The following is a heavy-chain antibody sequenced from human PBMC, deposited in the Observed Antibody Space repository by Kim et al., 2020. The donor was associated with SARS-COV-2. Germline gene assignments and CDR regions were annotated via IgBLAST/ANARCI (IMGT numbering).Heavy chain of an antibody. V-gene: IGHV3-15*01. CDR1: GFTFSNAW. J-gene: IGHJ4*02. Sequence: GSLRLSCATSGFTFSNAWMNWVRQAPGKGLEWVGHVKSKTDGGTTDCAAPVKGRFTISRDDSQNTVYLQMNNLKTEDTAVYYCTTGAMIRGVVPDYWGQ. CDR2: VKSKTDGGTT. D-gene: IGHD3-10*01. CDR3: TTGAMIRGVVPDY.